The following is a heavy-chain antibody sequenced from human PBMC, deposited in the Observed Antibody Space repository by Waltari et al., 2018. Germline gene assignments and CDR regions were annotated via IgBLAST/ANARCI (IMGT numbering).Heavy chain of an antibody. V-gene: IGHV3-7*01. CDR1: GLSFSHSW. D-gene: IGHD6-13*01. CDR3: TRGGRDSSWYWRD. Sequence: EVQLVESGGGLAQPGGSLRLSCAASGLSFSHSWMTWVRQASGKGPGWVANIKQNGSGKYYMESVKGRFTISRDNAKNSLYLQMNNLRVEDTAVYYCTRGGRDSSWYWRDWGQGTLVTVSS. J-gene: IGHJ4*02. CDR2: IKQNGSGK.